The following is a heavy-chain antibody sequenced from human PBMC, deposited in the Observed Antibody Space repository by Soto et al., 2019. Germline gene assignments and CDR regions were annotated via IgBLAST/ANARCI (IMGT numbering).Heavy chain of an antibody. J-gene: IGHJ4*02. Sequence: MQLVQSGPEVKKPGTSVKVYCKASGFTFTSSAVQWVRQARGQRLEWIGWIVVGSGNTNYAQKFQERVTSTRDMSTRTAYMELSSLRSEDTAVYYCAAGKHIRFDYWGQGTLVTVSS. CDR1: GFTFTSSA. D-gene: IGHD2-21*01. CDR2: IVVGSGNT. CDR3: AAGKHIRFDY. V-gene: IGHV1-58*01.